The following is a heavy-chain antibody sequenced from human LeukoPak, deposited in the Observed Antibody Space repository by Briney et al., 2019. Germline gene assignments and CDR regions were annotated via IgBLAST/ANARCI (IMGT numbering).Heavy chain of an antibody. D-gene: IGHD3-22*01. Sequence: GGSLRLSCAASGFTFSSYSMNWVRQAPGKGLEWVSSISSSSSYIYYADSVKGRFTISRDNAKKSLYLQMNSLRAEDTAVYYCARDKLLYYDSSGRDYWGQGTLVTVSS. J-gene: IGHJ4*02. CDR1: GFTFSSYS. V-gene: IGHV3-21*01. CDR2: ISSSSSYI. CDR3: ARDKLLYYDSSGRDY.